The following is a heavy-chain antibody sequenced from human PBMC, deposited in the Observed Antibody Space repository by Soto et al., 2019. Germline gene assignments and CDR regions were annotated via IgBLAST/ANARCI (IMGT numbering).Heavy chain of an antibody. CDR2: ISGSADST. D-gene: IGHD3-22*01. CDR3: AKDPYDISTGDAFDI. V-gene: IGHV3-23*01. Sequence: EVQLLESGGGLVRPGASLRLSCAASGFTFSSCAMSWVRQAPGKGLEWVSLISGSADSTYYADSVRGRFTISRDNSKNTLSLHMNSLRAEDTAIYYCAKDPYDISTGDAFDIWGQGTTVTVSS. J-gene: IGHJ3*02. CDR1: GFTFSSCA.